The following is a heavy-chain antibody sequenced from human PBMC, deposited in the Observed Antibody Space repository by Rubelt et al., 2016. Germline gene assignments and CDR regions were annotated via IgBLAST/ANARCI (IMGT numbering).Heavy chain of an antibody. Sequence: GRIIPILGIANYAQKFQGRVTMTTDTSTSTAYMELRSLRSDDTAVYYCAREHSSSWYIRMDVWGQGTTVTVSS. V-gene: IGHV1-69*04. CDR2: IIPILGIA. CDR3: AREHSSSWYIRMDV. J-gene: IGHJ6*02. D-gene: IGHD6-13*01.